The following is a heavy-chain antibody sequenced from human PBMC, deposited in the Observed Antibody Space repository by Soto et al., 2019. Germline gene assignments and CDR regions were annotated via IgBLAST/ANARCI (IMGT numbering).Heavy chain of an antibody. J-gene: IGHJ6*03. CDR1: GGSISSYY. CDR3: ARGTGYSSGWRDYYYYMDV. D-gene: IGHD6-19*01. CDR2: IYYSGST. Sequence: SETVSLTCTVSGGSISSYYWSWIRQRPGKGLEWIGYIYYSGSTNYNPSLKSRVTISVDTSKNQFSLKLSSVTAADTAVYYCARGTGYSSGWRDYYYYMDVWGKGTTVTVSS. V-gene: IGHV4-59*01.